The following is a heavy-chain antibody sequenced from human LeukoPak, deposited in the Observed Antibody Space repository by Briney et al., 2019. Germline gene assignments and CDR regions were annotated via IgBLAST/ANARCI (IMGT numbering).Heavy chain of an antibody. CDR2: ISGSGGST. CDR1: GFTFSSYA. D-gene: IGHD3-22*01. CDR3: ARVPVGDYYDSSGVPGWHFDY. J-gene: IGHJ4*02. V-gene: IGHV3-23*01. Sequence: PGGSLRLSCAASGFTFSSYAMSWVRQAPGKGLEWVSAISGSGGSTYYADSVKGRFTISRDNSKNTLYLQMNSLRAEDTAVYYCARVPVGDYYDSSGVPGWHFDYWGQGTLVTVSS.